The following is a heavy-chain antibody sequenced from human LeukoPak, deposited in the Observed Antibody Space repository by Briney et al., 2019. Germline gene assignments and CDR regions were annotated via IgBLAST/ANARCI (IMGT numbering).Heavy chain of an antibody. CDR2: INHSGST. D-gene: IGHD6-13*01. CDR1: GGSFSGYY. CDR3: ASQVAAAAYFDY. V-gene: IGHV4-34*01. J-gene: IGHJ4*02. Sequence: SETLSLTCAVYGGSFSGYYWSWIRQPPGKGLEWIGEINHSGSTNYNPSLKGRVTMSVDTSKNQFSLKLSSVTAADTAVYYCASQVAAAAYFDYWGQGTLVTVSS.